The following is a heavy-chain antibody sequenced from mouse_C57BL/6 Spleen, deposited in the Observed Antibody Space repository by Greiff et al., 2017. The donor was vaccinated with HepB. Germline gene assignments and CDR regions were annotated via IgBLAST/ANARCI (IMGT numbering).Heavy chain of an antibody. CDR1: GYTFTSYG. CDR2: IYPRSGNT. CDR3: ARGRRDENYFDY. V-gene: IGHV1-81*01. Sequence: VKLVESGAELARPGASVKLSCKASGYTFTSYGISWVKQRTGQGLEWIGEIYPRSGNTYYNEKFKGKATLTADKSSSTAYMELRSLTSEDSAVYFCARGRRDENYFDYWGQGTTLTVSS. J-gene: IGHJ2*01. D-gene: IGHD3-3*01.